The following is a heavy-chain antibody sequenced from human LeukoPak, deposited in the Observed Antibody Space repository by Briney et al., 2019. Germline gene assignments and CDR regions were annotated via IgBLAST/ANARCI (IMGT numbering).Heavy chain of an antibody. D-gene: IGHD6-19*01. CDR3: ARGGWSLDY. J-gene: IGHJ4*02. V-gene: IGHV4-59*11. CDR2: IHNNGAT. CDR1: GDSISSHY. Sequence: PSETLSLTCTVSGDSISSHYWSWVRHTPGKGLEWVGYIHNNGATNYNPSLKSRITTSLDTSKNQFSLKLNSVTAADTAVYYCARGGWSLDYWGQGTLVTVSS.